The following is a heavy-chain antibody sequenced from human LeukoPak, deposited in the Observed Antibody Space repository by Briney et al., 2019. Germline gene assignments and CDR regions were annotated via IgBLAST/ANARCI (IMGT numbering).Heavy chain of an antibody. Sequence: GGSLRLSCAASGFTFDDYVMHWVRQAPGKGLEWVSGISWNSGGIGYADSVKGRFTISRDNAKNSLYLQMNGLRAEDTALYYCAKGPSYYDSSSYPYYYYGMDVWGQGTTVTVSS. CDR3: AKGPSYYDSSSYPYYYYGMDV. CDR2: ISWNSGGI. D-gene: IGHD3-22*01. V-gene: IGHV3-9*01. J-gene: IGHJ6*02. CDR1: GFTFDDYV.